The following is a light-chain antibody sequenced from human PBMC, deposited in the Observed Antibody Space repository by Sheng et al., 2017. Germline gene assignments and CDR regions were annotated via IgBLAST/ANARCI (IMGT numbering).Light chain of an antibody. J-gene: IGKJ1*01. Sequence: DIQMTQSPSTLSASIGDRVIITCRASQSITSWLAWYQQKPGKAPKLLIYKASTLEGGVPSRFSGSGSGTEFTLTISSLQPDDFATYYCQQYKNYWTFGQGTKVEIK. CDR3: QQYKNYWT. CDR1: QSITSW. V-gene: IGKV1-5*03. CDR2: KAS.